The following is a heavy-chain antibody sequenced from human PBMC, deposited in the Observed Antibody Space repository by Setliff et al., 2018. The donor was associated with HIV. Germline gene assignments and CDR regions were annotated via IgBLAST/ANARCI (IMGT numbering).Heavy chain of an antibody. Sequence: SETLSLTCTVSGGSISSGGYYWSWIRQHPGKGLEWIGYIYYSGSTYYNPSLKSRVNISVDTSKNQFSLRVSSVTATDTAVYFCARGGGVAVTTTGGTASFDYWGQGTLVTVSS. CDR2: IYYSGST. CDR1: GGSISSGGYY. CDR3: ARGGGVAVTTTGGTASFDY. V-gene: IGHV4-30-4*01. J-gene: IGHJ4*02. D-gene: IGHD2-15*01.